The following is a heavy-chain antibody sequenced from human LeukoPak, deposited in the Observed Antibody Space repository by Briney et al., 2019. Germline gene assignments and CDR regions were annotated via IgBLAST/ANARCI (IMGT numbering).Heavy chain of an antibody. V-gene: IGHV4-31*03. CDR1: GGSISSGGHY. D-gene: IGHD3-3*01. CDR3: ARDEAIFGAGYYYGMDV. CDR2: INYSGST. Sequence: SQTLSLTCTVSGGSISSGGHYWSWIRQHPGKGLEWIGYINYSGSTYYNPSLKSRVTIPVDTSQNQFSLKLSSVTAADTAVYYCARDEAIFGAGYYYGMDVWGQGTTVTVSS. J-gene: IGHJ6*02.